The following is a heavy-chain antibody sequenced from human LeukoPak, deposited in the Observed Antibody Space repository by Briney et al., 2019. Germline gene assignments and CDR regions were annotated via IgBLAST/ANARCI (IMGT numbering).Heavy chain of an antibody. D-gene: IGHD3-22*01. V-gene: IGHV3-74*01. Sequence: WGGPRLSRAGPGFIFWRYWVDLGRPTPGEGVGLVSRIYGFGSDTSYADFVKGRFTISRDNAKNSLYLQMNSLRAEDTAVYYCAREFKRITMIVVVKGGFDYWGQGTLVTVSS. J-gene: IGHJ4*02. CDR2: IYGFGSDT. CDR1: GFIFWRYW. CDR3: AREFKRITMIVVVKGGFDY.